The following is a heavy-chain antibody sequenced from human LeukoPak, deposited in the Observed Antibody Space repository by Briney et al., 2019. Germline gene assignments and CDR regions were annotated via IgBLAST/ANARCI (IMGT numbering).Heavy chain of an antibody. Sequence: GGSLRLSCEASGFAFSSNSMNRVRQAPGKGLEWVAYIKQDGSEKHHVDSVTGRFAISRDNAKSSLHLQMNNLRVEDTAIYYCARGWGSDWGQGTLVAVSS. CDR2: IKQDGSEK. CDR3: ARGWGSD. J-gene: IGHJ4*02. V-gene: IGHV3-7*03. CDR1: GFAFSSNS. D-gene: IGHD3-16*01.